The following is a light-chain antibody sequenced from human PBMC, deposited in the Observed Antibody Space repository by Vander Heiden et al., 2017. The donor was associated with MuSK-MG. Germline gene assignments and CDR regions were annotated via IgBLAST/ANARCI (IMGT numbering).Light chain of an antibody. Sequence: SYELTQPPSVSVSPGQTARITCSGDALPKKYAHWYQQKPGQAPLLVRSRDNERPSGIPERVSGSSSGTTVTLTISGARAEDEADYDCQSADSSDRVVCGEGTKLTVL. CDR2: RDN. V-gene: IGLV3-25*03. CDR3: QSADSSDRVV. J-gene: IGLJ3*02. CDR1: ALPKKY.